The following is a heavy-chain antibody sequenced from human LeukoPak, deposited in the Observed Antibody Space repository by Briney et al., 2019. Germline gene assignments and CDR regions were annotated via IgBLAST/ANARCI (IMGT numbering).Heavy chain of an antibody. V-gene: IGHV4-59*01. J-gene: IGHJ6*02. D-gene: IGHD5-12*01. CDR3: ARTVATIKDYYYGMDV. Sequence: SETLSLTCTVSGGSISSYYWSWIRQPPGKGLEWIGYIYYGGSTNYNPSLKSRVTISVDTSKNQFSLKLSSVTAADTAVYYCARTVATIKDYYYGMDVWGQGTTVTVSS. CDR2: IYYGGST. CDR1: GGSISSYY.